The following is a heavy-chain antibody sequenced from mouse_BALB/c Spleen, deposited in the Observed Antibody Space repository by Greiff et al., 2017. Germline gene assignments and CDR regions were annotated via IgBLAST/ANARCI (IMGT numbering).Heavy chain of an antibody. J-gene: IGHJ2*01. CDR2: ISSGGST. CDR3: AKKEDNNGYVTYFDD. Sequence: EVKLVESGGGLVKPGGSLKLSCAASGFTFSSYAMSWVRQTPEQRLEWVASISSGGSTYYPDSVKGRFTISRDNARNILYLQMSSLRSEDTAMYYCAKKEDNNGYVTYFDDWGQGTTLTVSS. V-gene: IGHV5-6-5*01. CDR1: GFTFSSYA. D-gene: IGHD1-2*01.